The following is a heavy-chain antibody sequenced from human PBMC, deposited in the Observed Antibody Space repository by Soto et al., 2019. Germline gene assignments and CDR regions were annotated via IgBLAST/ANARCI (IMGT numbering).Heavy chain of an antibody. V-gene: IGHV4-34*01. J-gene: IGHJ4*02. CDR1: GGSFSGYY. CDR2: INHSGST. CDR3: ARAYLAGYFDY. Sequence: QVQLQQWGAGLLKPSETLSLTCAVYGGSFSGYYWSWIRQPPGKGLEWIGEINHSGSTNYNPSLKRRVTISVDTSKNQFSLKLSSVTAADTAVYYCARAYLAGYFDYWCKGTLVTVSS. D-gene: IGHD3-10*01.